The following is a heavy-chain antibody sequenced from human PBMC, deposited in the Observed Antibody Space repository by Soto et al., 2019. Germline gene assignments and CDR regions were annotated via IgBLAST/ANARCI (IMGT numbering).Heavy chain of an antibody. D-gene: IGHD2-2*01. V-gene: IGHV4-34*01. J-gene: IGHJ6*02. CDR1: GGSFSGYY. Sequence: PSETLSLTCAVYGGSFSGYYWSWIRQPPGKGLEWIGEINHSGSTNYNPSLKSRVTISVDTSKNQCSLKLSSVTAADTAVYYCARGPRHQLRNYYYYYGMDVWGQGTTVTVSS. CDR3: ARGPRHQLRNYYYYYGMDV. CDR2: INHSGST.